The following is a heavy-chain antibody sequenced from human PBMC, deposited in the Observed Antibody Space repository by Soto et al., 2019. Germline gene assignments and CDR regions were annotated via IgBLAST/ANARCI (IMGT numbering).Heavy chain of an antibody. D-gene: IGHD2-8*01. Sequence: QVQLQESGPGLVKPSETLSLTCTVSRGSISSSSYYWDWIRQPPGKGLEWIGSIYYTGTTSYNPSLKSRVTISVDTSKNEFSLKLSSVTAADTAVYHCARGGGCFNGLCFNSNWFDPWGQGTLVTVSS. V-gene: IGHV4-39*01. CDR3: ARGGGCFNGLCFNSNWFDP. CDR2: IYYTGTT. CDR1: RGSISSSSYY. J-gene: IGHJ5*02.